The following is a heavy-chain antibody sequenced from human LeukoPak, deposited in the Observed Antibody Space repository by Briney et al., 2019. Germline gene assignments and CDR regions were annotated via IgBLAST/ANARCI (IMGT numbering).Heavy chain of an antibody. CDR2: VKEDGSEK. D-gene: IGHD3-16*01. J-gene: IGHJ4*02. Sequence: GGSLRLSCAASGFRFSGFWMSWVRQAPGKGLEWVAIVKEDGSEKAYVDSVKGRFSISRDNAENSVYLQMSSLRAEDTAVYYCAKDWGYGEAGIDFWGQGTLVTVSS. CDR3: AKDWGYGEAGIDF. V-gene: IGHV3-7*04. CDR1: GFRFSGFW.